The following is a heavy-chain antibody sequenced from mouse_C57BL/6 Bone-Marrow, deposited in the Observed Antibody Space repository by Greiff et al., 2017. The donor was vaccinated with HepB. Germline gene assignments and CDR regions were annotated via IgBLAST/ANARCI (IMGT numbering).Heavy chain of an antibody. CDR1: EYEFPSHD. V-gene: IGHV5-2*01. CDR2: INSDGGST. CDR3: ARLYSNYRDWYFDV. Sequence: DVQLVESGGGLVQPGESLKLSCESNEYEFPSHDMSWVRKTPEKRLELVAAINSDGGSTYYPDTMERRFIISRDNTKKTLYLQMSSLRSEDTALYYCARLYSNYRDWYFDVWGTGTTVTVSS. D-gene: IGHD2-5*01. J-gene: IGHJ1*03.